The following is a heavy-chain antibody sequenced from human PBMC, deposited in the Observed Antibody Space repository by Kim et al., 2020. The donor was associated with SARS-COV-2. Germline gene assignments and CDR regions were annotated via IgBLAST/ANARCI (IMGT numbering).Heavy chain of an antibody. CDR1: GGSISSGGYS. J-gene: IGHJ2*01. V-gene: IGHV4-30-2*01. CDR2: IYHSGST. CDR3: ATRRRDDYGDYWYFDL. Sequence: SETLSLTCAVSGGSISSGGYSWSWIRQPPGKGLEWIGYIYHSGSTYYNPSLKSRVTISVDRSKNQFSLKLSSVTAADTAVYYCATRRRDDYGDYWYFDLWGRGTLVTVSS. D-gene: IGHD4-17*01.